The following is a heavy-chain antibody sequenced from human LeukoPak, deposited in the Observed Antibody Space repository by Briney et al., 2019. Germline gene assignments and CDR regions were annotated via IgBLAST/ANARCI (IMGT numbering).Heavy chain of an antibody. CDR2: ISWNSGSI. Sequence: SCAAXGFTFDDYAMDWARHAPGKGLEWVSGISWNSGSIVYADSVKGRFTISRDNAKNSLYLQMNSLRAEDMALYYCAKDSSGWLAYFDYWGQGTLVTVSS. V-gene: IGHV3-9*03. D-gene: IGHD6-19*01. CDR3: AKDSSGWLAYFDY. CDR1: GFTFDDYA. J-gene: IGHJ4*02.